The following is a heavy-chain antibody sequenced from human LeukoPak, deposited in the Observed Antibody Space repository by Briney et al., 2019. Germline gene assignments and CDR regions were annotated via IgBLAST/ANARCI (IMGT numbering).Heavy chain of an antibody. CDR2: IYYSGST. J-gene: IGHJ4*02. CDR1: GVSISSGDYY. CDR3: ASRERGMIATTQWF. D-gene: IGHD2-21*01. V-gene: IGHV4-30-4*01. Sequence: SETLSLTCTVSGVSISSGDYYWTWIRQPPGKGLEWIGYIYYSGSTYYNPSLKSRVTISVDKSKNQSKNQFSLKLSSVTAADTAVYYCASRERGMIATTQWFWGQGTLVTVSS.